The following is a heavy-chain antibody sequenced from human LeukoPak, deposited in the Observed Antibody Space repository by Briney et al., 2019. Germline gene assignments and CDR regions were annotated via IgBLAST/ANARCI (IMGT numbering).Heavy chain of an antibody. CDR3: ARSAVGVVATAEFDY. CDR1: GYTFTGYY. Sequence: ASVKVSCKASGYTFTGYYMHWVRQAPGQGLEWMGRINPNSGGTNYAQMFQGRVTMTRDTSISTAYMELSRLRSDDTAVYYCARSAVGVVATAEFDYWGQGTLVTVSS. V-gene: IGHV1-2*06. J-gene: IGHJ4*02. CDR2: INPNSGGT. D-gene: IGHD5-12*01.